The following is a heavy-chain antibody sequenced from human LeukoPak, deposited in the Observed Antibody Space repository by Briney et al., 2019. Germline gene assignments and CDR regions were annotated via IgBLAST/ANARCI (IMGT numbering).Heavy chain of an antibody. Sequence: ASVKVSCKASGYTFTAYYIHWVRQAPGQGLEWMGWISSNSDNTKYAQKLQSRVTMTTDTSTSTAYMELRSLRSDDTAVYYCARDWGSIKVISDYWGQGTLVTVSS. J-gene: IGHJ4*02. V-gene: IGHV1-18*04. CDR1: GYTFTAYY. CDR2: ISSNSDNT. D-gene: IGHD3-16*01. CDR3: ARDWGSIKVISDY.